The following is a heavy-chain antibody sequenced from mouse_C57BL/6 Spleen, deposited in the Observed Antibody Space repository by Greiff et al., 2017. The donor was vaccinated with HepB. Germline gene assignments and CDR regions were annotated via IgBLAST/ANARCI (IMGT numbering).Heavy chain of an antibody. CDR3: ARHDDSAWFAY. CDR1: GFTFSSYG. D-gene: IGHD2-4*01. V-gene: IGHV5-6*01. J-gene: IGHJ3*01. CDR2: ISSGGSYT. Sequence: VQLQQSGGDLVKPGGSLKLSCAASGFTFSSYGMSWVRQTPDKRLEWVATISSGGSYTYYPDSVKGRFTISRDNAKNTLYLQMSSLKSEDTAMYYCARHDDSAWFAYWGQGTLVTVSA.